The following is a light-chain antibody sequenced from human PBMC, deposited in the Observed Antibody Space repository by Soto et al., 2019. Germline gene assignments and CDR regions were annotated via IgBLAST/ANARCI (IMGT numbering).Light chain of an antibody. Sequence: DIQMTQSPSTLSASLGDRVTITCRASQIISSYLNWYQQKPGKAPKLLIYAASSLQSGVPSRFSGSGSGTDFTLTISSLQPEDFATYYCQQSYSTPQTFGQGTKVDI. CDR2: AAS. V-gene: IGKV1-39*01. CDR3: QQSYSTPQT. J-gene: IGKJ1*01. CDR1: QIISSY.